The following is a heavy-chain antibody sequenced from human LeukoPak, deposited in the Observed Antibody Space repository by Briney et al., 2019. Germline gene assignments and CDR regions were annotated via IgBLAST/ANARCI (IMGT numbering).Heavy chain of an antibody. Sequence: GGSLRLSCAASGFTLGDYWVHWVRQDPGKGLGWGSRINGGASVIRYEHSVKGRFATSRDNAKNTVSLQMNNVRDEDTAVYYCARGSGYGDYATRGAFDPWGQGTLVTVSS. J-gene: IGHJ5*02. D-gene: IGHD4-17*01. CDR1: GFTLGDYW. CDR3: ARGSGYGDYATRGAFDP. V-gene: IGHV3-74*01. CDR2: INGGASVI.